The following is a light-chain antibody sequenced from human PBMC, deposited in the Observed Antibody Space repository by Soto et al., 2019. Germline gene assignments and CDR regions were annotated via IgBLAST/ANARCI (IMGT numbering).Light chain of an antibody. Sequence: IVMTQSPATLSVAPGERATLSFGASQSISNKLAWYQQTPGQAPRLLIYGASTRATGVPPRFSGSGSETDFTLTITSLQAEDFAVYYCQHYNVWPYTFGQGTKVDIK. CDR3: QHYNVWPYT. J-gene: IGKJ2*01. CDR2: GAS. V-gene: IGKV3-15*01. CDR1: QSISNK.